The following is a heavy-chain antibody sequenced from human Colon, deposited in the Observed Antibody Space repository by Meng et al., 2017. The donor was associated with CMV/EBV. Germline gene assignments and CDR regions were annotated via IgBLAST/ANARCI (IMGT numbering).Heavy chain of an antibody. CDR2: ISYDDTSE. V-gene: IGHV3-30*18. J-gene: IGHJ5*02. D-gene: IGHD3-3*01. CDR3: AKDGRRYDFWSGHYSEWVDP. Sequence: GESLKISCAASGFTFSNYAMHWVRQAPGKGLEWVAIISYDDTSEYYADSVKGRFTISRDNSKNTLYLQMNSLRVDDTAVYYCAKDGRRYDFWSGHYSEWVDPWGQGTLVTVSS. CDR1: GFTFSNYA.